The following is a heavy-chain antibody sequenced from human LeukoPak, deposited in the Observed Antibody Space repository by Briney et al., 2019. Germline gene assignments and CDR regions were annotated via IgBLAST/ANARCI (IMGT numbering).Heavy chain of an antibody. J-gene: IGHJ5*02. Sequence: SETLSLTCTVSGGSISSGDYYWSWIRQPPGKGLEWIGYIYYSGSTYCNPSLKSRVTISVDTSKNQFSLKLSSVTAADTAVYYCAYSSGWYWFDPWGQGTLVTVSS. CDR3: AYSSGWYWFDP. CDR2: IYYSGST. CDR1: GGSISSGDYY. D-gene: IGHD6-19*01. V-gene: IGHV4-30-4*01.